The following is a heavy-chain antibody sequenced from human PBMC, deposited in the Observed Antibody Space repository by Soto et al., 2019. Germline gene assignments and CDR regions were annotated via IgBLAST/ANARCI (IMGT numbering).Heavy chain of an antibody. D-gene: IGHD6-6*01. V-gene: IGHV4-34*01. CDR3: ARTSRFEY. J-gene: IGHJ4*02. CDR1: GGSFRSYY. CDR2: INHGGST. Sequence: QVLLQQWGAGLLKPSETLSLTCAVYGGSFRSYYWSWIRQPPGKGLEWIGEINHGGSTNYNPSLKSRVTISVDTSKNQFSLKLSAVTAADTAVYYCARTSRFEYWGQGTLVTVSS.